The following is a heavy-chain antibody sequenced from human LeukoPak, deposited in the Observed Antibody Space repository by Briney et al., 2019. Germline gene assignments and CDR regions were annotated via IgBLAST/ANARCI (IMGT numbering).Heavy chain of an antibody. J-gene: IGHJ5*02. CDR3: ARGLVLWFGELSP. Sequence: ASVKVSCKASGYTFTSYAMHWVRQAPGQRLEWMGWINVGNGNTKYSQKFQGRVTITRDTSASTAYMELSSLRSEDTAVYYCARGLVLWFGELSPWGQGTLVTVSS. CDR2: INVGNGNT. V-gene: IGHV1-3*01. D-gene: IGHD3-10*01. CDR1: GYTFTSYA.